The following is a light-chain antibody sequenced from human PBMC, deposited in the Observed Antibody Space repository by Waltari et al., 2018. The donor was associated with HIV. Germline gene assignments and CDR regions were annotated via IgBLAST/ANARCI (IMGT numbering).Light chain of an antibody. Sequence: DIQMTQSPSSLSASVGDRVTITCRASQGVNNYLAWYQQRPGTVPNLLIYAASTLRSGVPSRFSGSGSGTDFTLTISSLQPEDVATYYCQKYDGAPWTFGQGTKVEV. CDR2: AAS. CDR1: QGVNNY. J-gene: IGKJ1*01. CDR3: QKYDGAPWT. V-gene: IGKV1-27*01.